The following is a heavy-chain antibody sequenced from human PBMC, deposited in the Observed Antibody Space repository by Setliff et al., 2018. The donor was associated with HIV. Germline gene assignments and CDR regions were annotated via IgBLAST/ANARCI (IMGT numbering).Heavy chain of an antibody. CDR2: IIPIFGTA. CDR1: GYTFINYD. CDR3: TRGRGIIGALVY. J-gene: IGHJ4*02. D-gene: IGHD2-21*01. Sequence: SVQVSCKASGYTFINYDINWVRQAPGQGLEWMGGIIPIFGTANYAQRFQGRVTITADESTSTAYMELYNLRSEDTAMYYCTRGRGIIGALVYWGQGTLVTVSS. V-gene: IGHV1-69*13.